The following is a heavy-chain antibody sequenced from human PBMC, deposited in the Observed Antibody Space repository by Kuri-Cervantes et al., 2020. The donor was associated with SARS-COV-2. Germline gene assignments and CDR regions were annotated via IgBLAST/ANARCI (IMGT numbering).Heavy chain of an antibody. CDR2: FMSDGTSP. J-gene: IGHJ1*01. V-gene: IGHV3-74*01. CDR1: GFTFSSYS. D-gene: IGHD1/OR15-1a*01. CDR3: ARGNKYLQH. Sequence: GESLKISCAASGFTFSSYSMNWVRQAPGKGLVWVSRFMSDGTSPSYADSVRGRFTISRDNAKNTLYLQMNSLRAEDTAVYYCARGNKYLQHWGQGTLVTVSS.